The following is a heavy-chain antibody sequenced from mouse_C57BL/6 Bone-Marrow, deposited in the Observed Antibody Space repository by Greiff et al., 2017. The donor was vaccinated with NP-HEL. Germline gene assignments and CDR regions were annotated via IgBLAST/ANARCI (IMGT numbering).Heavy chain of an antibody. CDR3: ARVWGNYVSFDY. CDR1: GFTFSDYY. V-gene: IGHV5-16*01. D-gene: IGHD2-1*01. Sequence: EVHLVESEGGLVQPGSSMKLSCTASGFTFSDYYMAWVRQVPEKGLEWVANINYDGSSTYYLDSLKSRFIISRDNAKNILYLQMSSLKSEDTATYYCARVWGNYVSFDYWGQGTTLTVSS. CDR2: INYDGSST. J-gene: IGHJ2*01.